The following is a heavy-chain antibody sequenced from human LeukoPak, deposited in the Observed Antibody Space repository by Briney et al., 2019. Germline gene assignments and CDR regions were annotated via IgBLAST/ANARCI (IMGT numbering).Heavy chain of an antibody. CDR2: INPNSGGT. D-gene: IGHD3-10*01. J-gene: IGHJ4*02. Sequence: GASVKVSCRASGYTFTSYDINWVRQATGQGLEWMGWINPNSGGTNYAQRFQGRVTMTRDTSISTAYMELSRLRSDDTAVYYCARVGLGYKGVFPDYWGQGTLVTVSS. CDR3: ARVGLGYKGVFPDY. CDR1: GYTFTSYD. V-gene: IGHV1-2*02.